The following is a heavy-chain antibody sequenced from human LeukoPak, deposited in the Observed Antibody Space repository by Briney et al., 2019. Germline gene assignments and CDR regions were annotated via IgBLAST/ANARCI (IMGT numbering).Heavy chain of an antibody. J-gene: IGHJ3*02. Sequence: GASVKVSCKASGCTFIGYGISWVRQAPGQGLERMGWMSTNTGDTSYSQNFQGRVTLTTDTSTTTVNMELRSLRSDHTAVYYCARDWYCTSTGCHDTFDIWGQGTMVTVSS. CDR1: GCTFIGYG. V-gene: IGHV1-18*01. CDR2: MSTNTGDT. D-gene: IGHD2-2*01. CDR3: ARDWYCTSTGCHDTFDI.